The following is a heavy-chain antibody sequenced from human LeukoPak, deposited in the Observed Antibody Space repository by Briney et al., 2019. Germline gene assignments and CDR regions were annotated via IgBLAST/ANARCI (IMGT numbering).Heavy chain of an antibody. CDR3: ARIFGSGSARGMDV. J-gene: IGHJ6*02. V-gene: IGHV3-23*01. D-gene: IGHD3-10*01. CDR1: GFTFSSYA. CDR2: ISGDGAVT. Sequence: PGGSLRLSRAVSGFTFSSYAFNWVRQAPGTGLEWVSAISGDGAVTYYADSVKGRFTISRDNSKSTLFLQVNSLRAEDTALYYCARIFGSGSARGMDVWGQGTTVTASS.